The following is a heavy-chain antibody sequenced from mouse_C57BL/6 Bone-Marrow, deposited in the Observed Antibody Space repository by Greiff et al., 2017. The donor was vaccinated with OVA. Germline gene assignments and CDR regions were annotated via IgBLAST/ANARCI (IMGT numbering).Heavy chain of an antibody. CDR3: ARLNYYGLDV. CDR2: IDPSDSYT. CDR1: GYTFTSYW. V-gene: IGHV1-69*01. Sequence: QVHVKQPGAELVMPGASVKLSCKASGYTFTSYWMHWVKQRPGQGLEWIGEIDPSDSYTNYNQKFKGKSTLTVDKSSSTAYMQLSSLTSEDAAVYYCARLNYYGLDVWGTGTTVTVSS. D-gene: IGHD1-2*01. J-gene: IGHJ1*03.